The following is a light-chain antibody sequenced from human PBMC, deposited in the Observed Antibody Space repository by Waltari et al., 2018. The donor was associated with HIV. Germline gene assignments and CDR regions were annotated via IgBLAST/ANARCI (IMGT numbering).Light chain of an antibody. J-gene: IGLJ2*01. V-gene: IGLV2-14*03. CDR1: SSDVGGYNY. CDR2: DVS. Sequence: QSALTQPASVSGSPGQSITISCTGTSSDVGGYNYVSWYQQHPGKAPKLMIYDVSNRPSVVSKRSPRSMPDNLDSLTTSRLQAEYEAADFCTPYTSRSRPLVLGDGTELTV. CDR3: TPYTSRSRPLV.